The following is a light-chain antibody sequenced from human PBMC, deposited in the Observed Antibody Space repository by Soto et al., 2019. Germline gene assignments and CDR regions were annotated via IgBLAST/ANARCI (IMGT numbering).Light chain of an antibody. CDR3: QQYYSYPRS. Sequence: AIRMTQSPSSLSASTGDRVTITCRASQGIISYLAWYQQKPVKAPKLLIYAASTLQSGVPSRFSGSVSGTDFTLTISCLQSEDFATYYCQQYYSYPRSFGQGPKVEIK. J-gene: IGKJ1*01. V-gene: IGKV1-8*01. CDR2: AAS. CDR1: QGIISY.